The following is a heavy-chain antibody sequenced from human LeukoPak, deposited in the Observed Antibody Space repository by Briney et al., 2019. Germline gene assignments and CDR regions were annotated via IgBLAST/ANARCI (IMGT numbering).Heavy chain of an antibody. CDR1: GGSISRYY. D-gene: IGHD6-13*01. CDR3: ARGDSSWSYYFDY. CDR2: IYYSGTT. Sequence: SETLSLTCTVSGGSISRYYWNWIRQPPGKGLEWIGYIYYSGTTNYNPPLKSRVTISVDTSKNQFSLRLSSVTAADTAVYYCARGDSSWSYYFDYWGQGTLVTVSS. V-gene: IGHV4-59*01. J-gene: IGHJ4*02.